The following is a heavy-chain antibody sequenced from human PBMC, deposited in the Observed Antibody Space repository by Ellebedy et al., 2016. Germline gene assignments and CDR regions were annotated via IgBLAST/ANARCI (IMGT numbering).Heavy chain of an antibody. CDR1: GGTFSSYA. Sequence: SVKVSCXASGGTFSSYAISWVRQAPGQGLEWMGGIIPIFGTANYAQKFQGRVTITADESTSTAYMELSSLRSEDTAVYYCARARGSYPYYYMDAWGKGTTVTVSS. D-gene: IGHD1-26*01. CDR2: IIPIFGTA. V-gene: IGHV1-69*13. CDR3: ARARGSYPYYYMDA. J-gene: IGHJ6*03.